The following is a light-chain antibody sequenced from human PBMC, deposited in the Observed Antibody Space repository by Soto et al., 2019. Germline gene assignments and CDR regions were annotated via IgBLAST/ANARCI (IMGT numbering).Light chain of an antibody. CDR1: QSVGTN. Sequence: EIVMTQSPATLSVSPGERVTLSCRASQSVGTNLAWYQQKPGQAPRLLIYGAFKRATGIPDRFSGSGSGTDFTLTISRMEPEDFAVYCCQQYGSSPRTFGQGTKVDIK. CDR3: QQYGSSPRT. J-gene: IGKJ1*01. CDR2: GAF. V-gene: IGKV3-20*01.